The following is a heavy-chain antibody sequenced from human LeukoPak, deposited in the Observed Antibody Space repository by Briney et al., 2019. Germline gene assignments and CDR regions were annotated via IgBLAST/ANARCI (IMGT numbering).Heavy chain of an antibody. D-gene: IGHD6-6*01. V-gene: IGHV3-30-3*01. J-gene: IGHJ4*02. CDR3: AREMAARRHYFDY. CDR2: ISYDGSNK. Sequence: PGRSLRLSCAASGFTFTTYPMHWVRQAPGKGLEWVVSISYDGSNKYYADSVKGRFTISRDNSKNTLHLQMNSLRTEDTAVYYCAREMAARRHYFDYWGQGTLVTVSS. CDR1: GFTFTTYP.